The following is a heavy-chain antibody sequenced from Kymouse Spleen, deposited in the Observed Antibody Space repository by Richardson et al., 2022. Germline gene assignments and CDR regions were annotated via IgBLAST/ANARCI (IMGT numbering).Heavy chain of an antibody. D-gene: IGHD1-20*01,IGHD1-7*01. Sequence: QVQLVQSGAEVKKPGASVKVSCKASGYTFTGYYMHWVRQAPGQGLEWMGWINPNSGGTNYAQKFQGWVTMTRDTSISTAYMELSRLRSDDTAVYYCARDLITGRGHYYYYGMDVWGQGTTVTVSS. CDR2: INPNSGGT. V-gene: IGHV1-2*04. CDR1: GYTFTGYY. CDR3: ARDLITGRGHYYYYGMDV. J-gene: IGHJ6*02.